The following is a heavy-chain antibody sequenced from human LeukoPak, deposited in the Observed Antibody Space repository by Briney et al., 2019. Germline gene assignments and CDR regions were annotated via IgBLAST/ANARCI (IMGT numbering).Heavy chain of an antibody. D-gene: IGHD3-3*01. CDR3: ARESYDFWSGYPDAFDI. J-gene: IGHJ3*02. Sequence: ASVKVSCKASGGTFSSYAISWVRQAPGQGLEWMGGIIPIFGTANYAQKFQGRDTITADESTSTAYMELSSLRSEDTAVYYCARESYDFWSGYPDAFDIWGQGTMVSVSS. V-gene: IGHV1-69*13. CDR1: GGTFSSYA. CDR2: IIPIFGTA.